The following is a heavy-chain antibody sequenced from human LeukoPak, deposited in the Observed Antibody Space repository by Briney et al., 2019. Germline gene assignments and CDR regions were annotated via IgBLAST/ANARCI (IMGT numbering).Heavy chain of an antibody. J-gene: IGHJ4*02. CDR2: IKQDGSEK. V-gene: IGHV3-7*01. D-gene: IGHD3-22*01. Sequence: GSLRLSCAASGFTFSTYWMSWVRQAPGEGLEWVANIKQDGSEKYYVDSVKGRFTISRDNAKNSLYLQMNSLRAEDTAVYYCARGSGYYLGHFDYWGQGTLVTVSS. CDR3: ARGSGYYLGHFDY. CDR1: GFTFSTYW.